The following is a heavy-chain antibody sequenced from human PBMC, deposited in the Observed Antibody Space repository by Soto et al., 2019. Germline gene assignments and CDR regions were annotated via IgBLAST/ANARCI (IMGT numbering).Heavy chain of an antibody. CDR3: ARDWKPEDDNTLDY. CDR1: GGSISSSSYY. D-gene: IGHD1-1*01. J-gene: IGHJ4*02. V-gene: IGHV4-39*02. Sequence: SETLSLTCTVSGGSISSSSYYWGWIRQPPGKGLEWIGSIYYSGSTYYNPSLKSRVTISVDTSKNQFSPKLSSVTAADTAVYYCARDWKPEDDNTLDYWGKGTLATVSS. CDR2: IYYSGST.